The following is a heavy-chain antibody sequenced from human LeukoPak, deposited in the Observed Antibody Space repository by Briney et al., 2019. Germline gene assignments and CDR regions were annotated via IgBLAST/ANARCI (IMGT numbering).Heavy chain of an antibody. D-gene: IGHD3-9*01. CDR1: GFTFSSYS. CDR2: ISSGGTYI. J-gene: IGHJ4*02. CDR3: ARGYYDILTGYSLDY. Sequence: GGSLRLSCAGSGFTFSSYSMNWVRQAPGKGLEWVSYISSGGTYIYYADSVKGRFTISRDNAKNSLYLQMNSLRAEDTAVYYCARGYYDILTGYSLDYWGQGTLVTVSS. V-gene: IGHV3-21*05.